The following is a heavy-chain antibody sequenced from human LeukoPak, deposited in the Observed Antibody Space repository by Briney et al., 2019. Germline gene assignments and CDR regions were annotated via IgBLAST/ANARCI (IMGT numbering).Heavy chain of an antibody. Sequence: GGSLRLSCAASGFTFSSYSMNWVRQAPGKGLEWVSYISSSSSTIYYADSVKGRFTISRDNAKNSLYLQMNSLRAEDTAVYYCAREGSRVTTARNAFDIWGQGTMVTVSS. D-gene: IGHD4-17*01. CDR3: AREGSRVTTARNAFDI. V-gene: IGHV3-48*01. CDR1: GFTFSSYS. J-gene: IGHJ3*02. CDR2: ISSSSSTI.